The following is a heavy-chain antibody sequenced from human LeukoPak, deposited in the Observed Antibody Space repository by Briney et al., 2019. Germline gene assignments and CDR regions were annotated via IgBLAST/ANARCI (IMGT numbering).Heavy chain of an antibody. Sequence: SVKVSCKASGFTFTSSAIQWVRQARGQRLEWIGWIVVGSGNTNYAQKFQGRVTITRDMSTSTAYMELSSLRSEDTAVYYCAAAAYGSGSYYDYWGKGTLVTVSS. CDR3: AAAAYGSGSYYDY. CDR2: IVVGSGNT. J-gene: IGHJ4*02. D-gene: IGHD3-10*01. V-gene: IGHV1-58*02. CDR1: GFTFTSSA.